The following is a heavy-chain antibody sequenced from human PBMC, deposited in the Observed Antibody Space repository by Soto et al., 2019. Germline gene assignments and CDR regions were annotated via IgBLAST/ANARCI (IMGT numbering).Heavy chain of an antibody. CDR1: GGSISSGDYY. V-gene: IGHV4-30-4*01. Sequence: SETLSLTCTVSGGSISSGDYYWSWIRQPPGKGLEWIGYIYCSGSTYYNPSLKSRVTISVDTSKNQFSLKLSSVTAADTAVYYCATYDPSYYYGMDVWGQGTTVTVSS. J-gene: IGHJ6*02. CDR3: ATYDPSYYYGMDV. CDR2: IYCSGST. D-gene: IGHD3-3*01.